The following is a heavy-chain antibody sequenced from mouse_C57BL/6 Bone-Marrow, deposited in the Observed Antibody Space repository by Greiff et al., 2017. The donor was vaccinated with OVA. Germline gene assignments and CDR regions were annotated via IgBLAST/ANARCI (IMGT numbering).Heavy chain of an antibody. J-gene: IGHJ2*01. CDR3: ARLGRGGFDY. Sequence: VKLMESGAELVKPGASVKISCKASGYAFSSYWMNWVKQRPGKGLEWIGQIYPGDGDTNYNGKFKGKATLTADKSSSTAYMPLSSLTSEDSAVYFCARLGRGGFDYWGQGTTLTVSS. V-gene: IGHV1-80*01. D-gene: IGHD4-1*01. CDR1: GYAFSSYW. CDR2: IYPGDGDT.